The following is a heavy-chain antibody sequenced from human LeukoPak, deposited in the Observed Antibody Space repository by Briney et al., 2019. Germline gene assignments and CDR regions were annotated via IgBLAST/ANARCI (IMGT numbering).Heavy chain of an antibody. CDR1: GYTLTELS. CDR3: ATARQASGSYLPFDY. D-gene: IGHD1-26*01. Sequence: GASVKVSCKVSGYTLTELSMHWVRQAPGKGLEWMGGFDPEDGETIYAQKFQGRVTMTEDTSTDTAYMELSSLRSEDTALYYCATARQASGSYLPFDYWGQGTLVTVSS. J-gene: IGHJ4*02. V-gene: IGHV1-24*01. CDR2: FDPEDGET.